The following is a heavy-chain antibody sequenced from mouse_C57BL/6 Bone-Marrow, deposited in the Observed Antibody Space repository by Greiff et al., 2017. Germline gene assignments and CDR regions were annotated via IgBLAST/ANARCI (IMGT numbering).Heavy chain of an antibody. CDR2: INPGSGGT. V-gene: IGHV1-54*01. J-gene: IGHJ4*01. Sequence: QVQLQQSVAELVRPGTSVKVSCKASGYAFTNYLIEWVKQRPGQGLEWIGVINPGSGGTNYNEKFKGKATLTADKSSSTAYMQLSSLTSEDSAVYFCARRRDAMDYWGQGTSGTVSS. CDR1: GYAFTNYL. CDR3: ARRRDAMDY.